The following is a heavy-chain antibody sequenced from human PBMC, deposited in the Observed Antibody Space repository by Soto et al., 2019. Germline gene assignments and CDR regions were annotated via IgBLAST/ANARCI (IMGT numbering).Heavy chain of an antibody. CDR1: GGSISSYY. V-gene: IGHV4-59*01. J-gene: IGHJ4*02. CDR2: IYYSGST. Sequence: QVQLQESGPGLVKPSETLSLTCTVSGGSISSYYWSWIRQPPGKGLEWIGYIYYSGSTNYNPSLKTRVSISVDTSKNQFSLTLSSLTSADTAVYYCARSTGAYFDSWGQGTLVTVSS. D-gene: IGHD1-26*01. CDR3: ARSTGAYFDS.